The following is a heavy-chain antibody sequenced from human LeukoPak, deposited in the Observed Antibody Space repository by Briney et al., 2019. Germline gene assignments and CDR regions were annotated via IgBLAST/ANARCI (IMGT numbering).Heavy chain of an antibody. CDR2: ISSSGDFT. CDR1: GFTFSSYA. Sequence: SGGSLRLSCAASGFTFSSYAMSWVRQAPGKGLEWVSAISSSGDFTYYADSVKGRFTISRDNSKNTLYLQMNSLRAEGTAVYYCAKNTGQYNWNDNPEYYFDYWGQGTLVTVSS. CDR3: AKNTGQYNWNDNPEYYFDY. J-gene: IGHJ4*02. D-gene: IGHD1-1*01. V-gene: IGHV3-23*01.